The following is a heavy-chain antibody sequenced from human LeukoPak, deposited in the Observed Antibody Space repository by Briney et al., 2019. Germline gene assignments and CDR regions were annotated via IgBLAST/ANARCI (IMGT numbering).Heavy chain of an antibody. CDR3: AKDRGLPFPFDY. CDR1: GFTFSSYA. V-gene: IGHV3-23*01. CDR2: ISGSGGST. Sequence: PGGSLRLSCAASGFTFSSYAMSWVRQAPGKGLEWASAISGSGGSTYYADSVKGRVTISRDNSKNTLYLQMNSLRAEDTAVYYCAKDRGLPFPFDYWGQGTLVTVSS. D-gene: IGHD4-11*01. J-gene: IGHJ4*02.